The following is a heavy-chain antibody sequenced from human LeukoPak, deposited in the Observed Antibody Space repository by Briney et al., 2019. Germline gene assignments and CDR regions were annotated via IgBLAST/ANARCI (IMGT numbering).Heavy chain of an antibody. CDR3: AKVAGDRMDY. CDR1: GYNFATYG. D-gene: IGHD6-13*01. J-gene: IGHJ4*02. CDR2: ISANNGKT. Sequence: EASVKVSCKASGYNFATYGFRWVRQAPGHGLEWMGWISANNGKTAYAQKFQGRVTLTTDTSTTTAYLELRTLRPDDTAVYYCAKVAGDRMDYWGQGTLVTVSS. V-gene: IGHV1-18*01.